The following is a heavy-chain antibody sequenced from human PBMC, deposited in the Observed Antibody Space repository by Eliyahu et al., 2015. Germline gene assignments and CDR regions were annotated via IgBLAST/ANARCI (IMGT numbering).Heavy chain of an antibody. V-gene: IGHV3-9*01. CDR2: INYNSDTI. Sequence: EVQLVESGGGLVQPGRSLRLSCAASGFPFXNFAMHWXRQAPGKGLGWVSGINYNSDTIAYADSVKGRFTISRDNAKNSLYLQMDSLTTEDTAFYYCTKATFFSSSLVGNFDSWGQGTLVTVSS. J-gene: IGHJ4*02. CDR3: TKATFFSSSLVGNFDS. CDR1: GFPFXNFA. D-gene: IGHD2-8*02.